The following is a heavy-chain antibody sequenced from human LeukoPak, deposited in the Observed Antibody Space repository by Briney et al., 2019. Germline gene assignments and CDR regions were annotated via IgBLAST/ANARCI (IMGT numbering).Heavy chain of an antibody. CDR1: GYTFTGYY. CDR3: ARDLRDGYNSYYFDY. D-gene: IGHD5-24*01. V-gene: IGHV1-2*02. J-gene: IGHJ4*02. Sequence: ASVKVSCKASGYTFTGYYMHWVRQAPGQGLEWMGWINPNSGGTNYAQKFQGRVTMTRDTSISTAYMELSRLRSEDTAVYYCARDLRDGYNSYYFDYWGQGTLVTVSS. CDR2: INPNSGGT.